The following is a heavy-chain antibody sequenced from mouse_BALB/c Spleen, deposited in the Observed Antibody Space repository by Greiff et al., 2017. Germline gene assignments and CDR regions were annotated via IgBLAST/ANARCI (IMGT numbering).Heavy chain of an antibody. V-gene: IGHV1-5*01. J-gene: IGHJ4*01. CDR1: GYSFTSYW. Sequence: EVQLQQSGTVLARPGASVKMSCKASGYSFTSYWMHWVKQRPGQGLEWIGAIYPGNSDTSYNQKFKGKAKLTAVTSASTAYMELSSLTNEDSAVYYSTVGRYREDYYAMDYWGQGTSVTVSS. D-gene: IGHD1-1*02. CDR3: TVGRYREDYYAMDY. CDR2: IYPGNSDT.